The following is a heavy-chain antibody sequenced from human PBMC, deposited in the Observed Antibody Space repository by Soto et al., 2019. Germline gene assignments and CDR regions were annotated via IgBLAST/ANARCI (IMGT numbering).Heavy chain of an antibody. Sequence: QVQLVESGGGVVQPGRSLRLSCAASGFTFSSYGMHWVRQAPGKGLEWVAVIWYDGSNKYYADSVKGRFTISRDNSKNTLYRQMNSLRAEDTAVYYCARDQFLRGYSYGLSLDYWGQGTLVTVSS. D-gene: IGHD5-18*01. CDR1: GFTFSSYG. V-gene: IGHV3-33*01. CDR2: IWYDGSNK. J-gene: IGHJ4*02. CDR3: ARDQFLRGYSYGLSLDY.